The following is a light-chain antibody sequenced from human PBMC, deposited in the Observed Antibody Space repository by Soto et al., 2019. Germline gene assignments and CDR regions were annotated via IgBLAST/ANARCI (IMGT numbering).Light chain of an antibody. V-gene: IGKV4-1*01. CDR1: QSILYSSNNKNL. CDR3: QQYYSPPRYT. Sequence: DIVMTQSPEYLAVSLGERATINCRSSQSILYSSNNKNLIAWYQQKPGQPPKLLIYWASTRQSGVTDRFSGSGSGRDFTRTISSLQAEDVAVYYCQQYYSPPRYTFGQGTRLGIK. J-gene: IGKJ2*01. CDR2: WAS.